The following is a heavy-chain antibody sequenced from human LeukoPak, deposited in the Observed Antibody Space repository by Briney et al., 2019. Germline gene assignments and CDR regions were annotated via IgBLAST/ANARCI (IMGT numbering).Heavy chain of an antibody. CDR1: GGSISSGGYS. D-gene: IGHD2-2*01. V-gene: IGHV4-30-2*01. Sequence: SETLSLTCAVSGGSISSGGYSWSWIRQPPGKGLEWIGEINHSGSTNYNPSLKSRVTISVDTSKNQFSLKLSSVTAADTAVYYCARRPLGYCSSTSCPTPYYFDYWGQGTLVTVSS. CDR2: INHSGST. CDR3: ARRPLGYCSSTSCPTPYYFDY. J-gene: IGHJ4*02.